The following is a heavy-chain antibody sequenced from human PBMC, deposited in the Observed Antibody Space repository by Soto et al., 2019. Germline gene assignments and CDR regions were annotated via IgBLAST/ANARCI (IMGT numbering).Heavy chain of an antibody. D-gene: IGHD5-18*01. V-gene: IGHV1-69*13. Sequence: VASVKVSCKASGGTSSSYAISWVRQAPGQGLEWMGGIIPIFGTANYAQKFQGRVTITADESTSTAYMELSSLRSEDTAVYYCASTARDYYFDYWGQGTLVTVSS. CDR2: IIPIFGTA. CDR1: GGTSSSYA. J-gene: IGHJ4*02. CDR3: ASTARDYYFDY.